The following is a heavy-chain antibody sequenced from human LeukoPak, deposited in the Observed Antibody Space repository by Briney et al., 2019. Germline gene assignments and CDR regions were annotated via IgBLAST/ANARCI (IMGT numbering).Heavy chain of an antibody. CDR2: IRGRSDTT. Sequence: GGSLRLSCAASGFTFTMFSMNWLRQAPGKGLEWIAFIRGRSDTTYYADSVKGRFTISRDNAKNSLYLQMNSLRAEDTAVYYCARETPNYSSSWYTDYWGQGTLVTVSS. V-gene: IGHV3-48*04. D-gene: IGHD6-13*01. CDR1: GFTFTMFS. J-gene: IGHJ4*02. CDR3: ARETPNYSSSWYTDY.